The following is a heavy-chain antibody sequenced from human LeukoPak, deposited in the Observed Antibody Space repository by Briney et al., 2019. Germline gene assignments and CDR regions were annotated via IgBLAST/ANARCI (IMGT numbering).Heavy chain of an antibody. Sequence: ASVKVSCKASGYTFTSYGISWVRQAPGQGLEWMGWISAYNGNTNYAQKLQGRVTMTTDTSTSTAYMELRSLRSDDTAVYYCAKHGQITTIAVAGDPFDYWGQGTLVTVSS. CDR3: AKHGQITTIAVAGDPFDY. V-gene: IGHV1-18*04. CDR1: GYTFTSYG. D-gene: IGHD6-19*01. J-gene: IGHJ4*02. CDR2: ISAYNGNT.